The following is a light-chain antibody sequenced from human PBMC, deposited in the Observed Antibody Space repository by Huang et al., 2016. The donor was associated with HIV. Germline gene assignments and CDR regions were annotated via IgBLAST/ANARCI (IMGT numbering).Light chain of an antibody. CDR2: GAS. CDR3: QQYNNWPVT. CDR1: DSVSTN. J-gene: IGKJ4*01. Sequence: ERVMTQSPATLSVSPGERATLSCRASDSVSTNVAWYQQRPGKAPRLLIYGASTRATGITPRFSGSGSGTEFALTISSLQSEDFAVYYCQQYNNWPVTFGGGTKVEI. V-gene: IGKV3-15*01.